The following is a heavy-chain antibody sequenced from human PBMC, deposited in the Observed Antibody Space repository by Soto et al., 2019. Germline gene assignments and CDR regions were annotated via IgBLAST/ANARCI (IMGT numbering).Heavy chain of an antibody. Sequence: SETLSLTCSVSGDSVSRGSHSWTWTRQPPGKGLEFLGYIYYPGSTNYNPSLKSRVTISVDTSKNQFSLKLSSVTAADTAVYYCAYGDSRGPFDSWGQGTLVTVSS. D-gene: IGHD4-17*01. J-gene: IGHJ4*02. CDR2: IYYPGST. V-gene: IGHV4-61*01. CDR3: AYGDSRGPFDS. CDR1: GDSVSRGSHS.